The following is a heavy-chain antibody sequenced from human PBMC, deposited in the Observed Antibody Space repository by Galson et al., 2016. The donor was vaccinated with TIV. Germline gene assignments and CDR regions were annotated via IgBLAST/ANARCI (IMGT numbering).Heavy chain of an antibody. CDR3: ARDTVSLGGHDI. Sequence: SVKVSCKASGYTFTDYAISWVRQAPGQGLEWVGGIIPVFGTPHSAQTFQGRVTISADESTNTAYMVLSNLRSEDTAVYYCARDTVSLGGHDIWGQGTLVTVSS. V-gene: IGHV1-69*13. J-gene: IGHJ4*02. D-gene: IGHD3-16*01. CDR2: IIPVFGTP. CDR1: GYTFTDYA.